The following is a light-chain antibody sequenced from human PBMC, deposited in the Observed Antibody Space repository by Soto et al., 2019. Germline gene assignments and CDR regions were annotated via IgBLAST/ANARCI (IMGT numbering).Light chain of an antibody. CDR1: QGSSNW. CDR2: HAS. Sequence: IQMTHSPSPLSASIGDRVTVACRASQGSSNWSACYQQKPRKAPKLLIFHASSLESGVPSRFSGSGSGTEFTLTISSLPSDDFATYYCQQYSSYPTFGQGTKVDIK. J-gene: IGKJ1*01. V-gene: IGKV1-5*01. CDR3: QQYSSYPT.